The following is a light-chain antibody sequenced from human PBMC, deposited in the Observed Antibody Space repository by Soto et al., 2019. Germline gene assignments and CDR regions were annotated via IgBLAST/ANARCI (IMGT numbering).Light chain of an antibody. V-gene: IGKV1-5*03. CDR3: QQYTSFTWT. Sequence: DIPMTQSPSTLSASVGDRVTITCRASQTISSWLAWYQQQPGKAPKLLIYKASTLDTGVPSRFSGSGSGTEFPLTISVLQPDDFATYYCQQYTSFTWTFGKGTKVAIK. CDR2: KAS. CDR1: QTISSW. J-gene: IGKJ1*01.